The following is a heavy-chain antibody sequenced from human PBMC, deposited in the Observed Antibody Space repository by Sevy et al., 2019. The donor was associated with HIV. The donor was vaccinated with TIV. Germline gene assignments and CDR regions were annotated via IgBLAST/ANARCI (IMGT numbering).Heavy chain of an antibody. CDR1: AGSISSYY. CDR2: IYYSGTT. V-gene: IGHV4-59*13. J-gene: IGHJ3*02. D-gene: IGHD3-9*01. CDR3: ARDNAILTPRAFDI. Sequence: ETLSLTCSVSAGSISSYYWSWIRQPPGKGLEWVGYIYYSGTTDHNPSLKSRVTISQDKSKKVFSLTLRSVTAADTAVYYCARDNAILTPRAFDIWGQGTMVTVSS.